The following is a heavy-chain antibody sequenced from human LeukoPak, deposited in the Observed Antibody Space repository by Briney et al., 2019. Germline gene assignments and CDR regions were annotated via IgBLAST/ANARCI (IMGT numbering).Heavy chain of an antibody. V-gene: IGHV3-30*03. CDR3: ARESWPYYDFWSGYYRGRAFDY. CDR2: ISYDGSNK. J-gene: IGHJ4*02. CDR1: GFTFSSYG. Sequence: GGSLRLSCAASGFTFSSYGMHWVRQAPGKGLEWVAVISYDGSNKYYADSVKGRFTISRDNSKNTLYLQMNSLRAEDTAVYYCARESWPYYDFWSGYYRGRAFDYWGQGTLVTVSS. D-gene: IGHD3-3*01.